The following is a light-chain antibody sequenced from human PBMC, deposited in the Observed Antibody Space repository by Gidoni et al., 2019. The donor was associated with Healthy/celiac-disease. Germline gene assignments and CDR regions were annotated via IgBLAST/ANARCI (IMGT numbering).Light chain of an antibody. Sequence: QSVLTQPPSASGTPGQRVTISCSGSSSNIGSNAVNWYHQLPGTAPKLLIYSNTQRPSGVPDRFSGSKSGTSASLAISGLQSEDEADYYCAAWDDSQRWVFGGGTRLTVL. CDR1: SSNIGSNA. CDR2: SNT. CDR3: AAWDDSQRWV. J-gene: IGLJ3*02. V-gene: IGLV1-44*01.